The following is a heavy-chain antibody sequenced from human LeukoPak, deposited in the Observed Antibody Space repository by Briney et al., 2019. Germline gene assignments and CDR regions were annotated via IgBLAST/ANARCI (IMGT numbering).Heavy chain of an antibody. CDR3: ARQGYTASHFFLDY. Sequence: SDTLSLTCDISGDFIRRHRWGWVRQPAGQGLESISRIYSTGSTKFNPSHKSRLTMSMDTSTDQSSLKFSLKLTSVTPADTAMYFCARQGYTASHFFLDYWSQGILVTVSS. CDR2: IYSTGST. D-gene: IGHD3-3*02. V-gene: IGHV4-4*07. J-gene: IGHJ4*02. CDR1: GDFIRRHR.